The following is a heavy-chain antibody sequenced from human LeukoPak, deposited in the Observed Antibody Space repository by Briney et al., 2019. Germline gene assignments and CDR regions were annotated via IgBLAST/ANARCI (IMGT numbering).Heavy chain of an antibody. D-gene: IGHD1-26*01. CDR3: ARATIVGAKRYGMDV. V-gene: IGHV1-18*01. CDR1: GYTFTSYG. J-gene: IGHJ6*02. CDR2: IGAYNGNT. Sequence: GASVKVSCKASGYTFTSYGISWVRQAPGQGLEWMGWIGAYNGNTNYAQKLQGRVTMTTDTSTSTAYMELRSLRSDDTAVYYCARATIVGAKRYGMDVWGQGTTVTVSS.